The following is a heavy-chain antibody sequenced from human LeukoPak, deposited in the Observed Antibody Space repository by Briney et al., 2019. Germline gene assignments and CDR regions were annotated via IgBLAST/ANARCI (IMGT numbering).Heavy chain of an antibody. CDR3: ARIPQLGSYYYYYYMDV. V-gene: IGHV4-34*01. J-gene: IGHJ6*03. D-gene: IGHD1-1*01. CDR1: GASISGSSHYF. Sequence: NSSETLSLTCTVSGASISGSSHYFWGWIRQTPGKGLEWIGEINHSGSTNYNPSLKSRVTIPVDTSKNQFSLKLSSVTAADTAVYYCARIPQLGSYYYYYYMDVWGKGTTVTVSS. CDR2: INHSGST.